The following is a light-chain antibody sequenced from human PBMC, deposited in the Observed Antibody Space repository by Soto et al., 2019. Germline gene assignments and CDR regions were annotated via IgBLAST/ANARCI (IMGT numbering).Light chain of an antibody. CDR1: SSDVGGYDF. Sequence: QSALTQPPSASGSPGQSVTISCSGTSSDVGGYDFVSWYQQYPGKAPRLMIYEVNKRPSGVPDRFSGSKSGNTASLSVSGLQAEDEADYYCSSYAGFNTVVFGGGTKLTVL. CDR3: SSYAGFNTVV. CDR2: EVN. V-gene: IGLV2-8*01. J-gene: IGLJ2*01.